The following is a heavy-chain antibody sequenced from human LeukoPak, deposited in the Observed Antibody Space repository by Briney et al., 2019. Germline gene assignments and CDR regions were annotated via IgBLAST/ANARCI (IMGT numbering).Heavy chain of an antibody. CDR2: IYYSGSI. CDR1: GGSISTYY. CDR3: ALRDGDYPGSYYFDY. D-gene: IGHD4-17*01. V-gene: IGHV4-59*08. J-gene: IGHJ4*02. Sequence: KPSETLSLTCTVSGGSISTYYWSWIRQPPGKGLEWIGYIYYSGSINYNPSLKSRVTISVDTSKNQFSLKLSSVTAADTAVYYCALRDGDYPGSYYFDYWGQGTLVTVSS.